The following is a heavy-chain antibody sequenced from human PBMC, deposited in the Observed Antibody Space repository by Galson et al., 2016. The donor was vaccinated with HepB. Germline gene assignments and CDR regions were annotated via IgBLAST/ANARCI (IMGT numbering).Heavy chain of an antibody. CDR2: INPNVGST. V-gene: IGHV1-46*01. J-gene: IGHJ6*02. D-gene: IGHD3-3*01. Sequence: SVKVSCKASGYTFTAHFIYWVRQAPGQGLEWMGFINPNVGSTTFAQKFQDRVTMTRDTSTSTVFIELSSLRSEDTAVYFCARGDLNYYYALDVWGQGTTVTVSS. CDR3: ARGDLNYYYALDV. CDR1: GYTFTAHF.